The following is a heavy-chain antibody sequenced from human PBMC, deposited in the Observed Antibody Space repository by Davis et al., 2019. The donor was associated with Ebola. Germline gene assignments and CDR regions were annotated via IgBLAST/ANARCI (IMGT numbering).Heavy chain of an antibody. CDR2: INPSGGST. V-gene: IGHV1-46*01. D-gene: IGHD2-2*01. CDR3: ASNLIVVVPAANYYYYMDV. CDR1: GYTFTSYY. J-gene: IGHJ6*03. Sequence: ALVKVSCKASGYTFTSYYMHWVRQAPGQGLEWMGIINPSGGSTSYAQKFQGRVTMTRDTSTSTVYMELSSLRSGDTAVYYCASNLIVVVPAANYYYYMDVWGKGTTVTVSS.